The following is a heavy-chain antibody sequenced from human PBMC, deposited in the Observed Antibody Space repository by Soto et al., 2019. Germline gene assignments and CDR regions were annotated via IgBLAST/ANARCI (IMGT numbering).Heavy chain of an antibody. J-gene: IGHJ6*02. CDR3: ARLPWVTGTTDYYYGMDV. Sequence: SETLSLTCTVSGGSISSSSYYWGWIRQPPGKGLEWIGSIYYSGSTYYNPSLKSRVTISVDTSKNQFSLKLSSVTAADTAVYYCARLPWVTGTTDYYYGMDVWGQGTTVTVSS. CDR2: IYYSGST. CDR1: GGSISSSSYY. D-gene: IGHD1-7*01. V-gene: IGHV4-39*01.